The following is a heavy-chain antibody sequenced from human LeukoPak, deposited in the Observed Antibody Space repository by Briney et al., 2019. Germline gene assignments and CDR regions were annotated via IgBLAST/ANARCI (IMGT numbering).Heavy chain of an antibody. CDR1: GFTFSRYE. CDR2: ISSSGSTI. J-gene: IGHJ6*02. CDR3: ARSVINYYYGMDV. D-gene: IGHD3-10*01. V-gene: IGHV3-48*03. Sequence: PGGSLRLSCAASGFTFSRYEMNWVRQAPGKGLEWVSYISSSGSTIYYADSVKGRFTISRDNAKNSLYLQMNSLRAEDTAVYYCARSVINYYYGMDVWGQGTTVTVSS.